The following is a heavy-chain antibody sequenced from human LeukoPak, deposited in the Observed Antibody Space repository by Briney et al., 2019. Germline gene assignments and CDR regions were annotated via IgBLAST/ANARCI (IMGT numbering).Heavy chain of an antibody. J-gene: IGHJ4*02. D-gene: IGHD3-10*01. CDR3: ARGRYYYGSGNYFDY. CDR2: IYTSGST. CDR1: GGSISSGSYY. Sequence: SQTLSLTCTVPGGSISSGSYYWSWIRQPAGKGLEWIGRIYTSGSTNYNPSLKSRVTISVDTSKNQFSLKLSSVTAADTAVYYCARGRYYYGSGNYFDYWGQGTLVTVSS. V-gene: IGHV4-61*02.